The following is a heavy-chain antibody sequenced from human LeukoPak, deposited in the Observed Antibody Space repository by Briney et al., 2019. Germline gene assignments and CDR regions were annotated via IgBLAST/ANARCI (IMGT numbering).Heavy chain of an antibody. D-gene: IGHD3-22*01. J-gene: IGHJ6*03. CDR3: ARSSEGRYYYDSSGFSYYYYYMDV. V-gene: IGHV4-59*01. CDR2: IYYSGST. Sequence: SETLSLTCSVSGGSMSSYYWSWIRQSPGKGLEWIGYIYYSGSTYYNPSLRSRVTISVDTSKNQFSLKLSSVTAADTAVYYCARSSEGRYYYDSSGFSYYYYYMDVWGKGTTVTISS. CDR1: GGSMSSYY.